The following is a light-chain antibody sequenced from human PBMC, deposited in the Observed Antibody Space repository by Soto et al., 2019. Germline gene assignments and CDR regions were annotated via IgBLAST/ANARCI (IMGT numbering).Light chain of an antibody. CDR3: QQSYSTPLT. V-gene: IGKV1-39*01. CDR1: QSIGGF. Sequence: DLQMTQSPSSLSVSVGDRVTITCRASQSIGGFLNWYQQKLGKAPKLLIYAASSLQSGVPSRFSGSGSGTDFTLTISSLQPEDFVTYYCQQSYSTPLTFGGGTKVEI. J-gene: IGKJ4*01. CDR2: AAS.